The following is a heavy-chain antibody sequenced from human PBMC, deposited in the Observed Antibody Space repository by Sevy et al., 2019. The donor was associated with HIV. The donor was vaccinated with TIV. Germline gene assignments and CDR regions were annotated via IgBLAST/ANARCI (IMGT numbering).Heavy chain of an antibody. CDR3: ARSLDILTGYYPFDY. J-gene: IGHJ4*02. CDR2: ISSSSSYI. CDR1: GFTFSSYS. Sequence: GESLKISCAASGFTFSSYSMNWVRQAPGKGLEWVSSISSSSSYIYYADSVKGRFTISRDNAKNSLYLQMNSLRAEDTAVYYCARSLDILTGYYPFDYWGQGTLVTVSS. D-gene: IGHD3-9*01. V-gene: IGHV3-21*01.